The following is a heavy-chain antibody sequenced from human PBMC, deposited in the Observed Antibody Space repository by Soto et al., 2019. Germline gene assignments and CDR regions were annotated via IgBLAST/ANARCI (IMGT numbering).Heavy chain of an antibody. V-gene: IGHV1-2*02. Sequence: GASVKVSCKASGYTFTGYYMHWVRQAPGQGLEWMGWINPNSGGTNYAQKFQGKVTMTRDTSISTAYMELSRLRSDDTAVYYCARDSAIVVGYYYGMDVWGQGTTVTVSS. D-gene: IGHD2-15*01. CDR1: GYTFTGYY. CDR2: INPNSGGT. J-gene: IGHJ6*02. CDR3: ARDSAIVVGYYYGMDV.